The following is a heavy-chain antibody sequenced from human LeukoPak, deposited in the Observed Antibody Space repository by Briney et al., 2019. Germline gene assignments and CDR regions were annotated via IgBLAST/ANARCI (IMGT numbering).Heavy chain of an antibody. V-gene: IGHV4-4*07. CDR2: MDFSGNT. Sequence: PSETLSLTCSVSGVSIRTYYWSWIRQPAGKGLEWIGRMDFSGNTNYNPSLKSRVTMSVDTSKNQFSLKLSSVTAADTAVYYCGREPCSGGSCGFVDVWGQGTTVAVS. CDR1: GVSIRTYY. CDR3: GREPCSGGSCGFVDV. D-gene: IGHD2-15*01. J-gene: IGHJ6*02.